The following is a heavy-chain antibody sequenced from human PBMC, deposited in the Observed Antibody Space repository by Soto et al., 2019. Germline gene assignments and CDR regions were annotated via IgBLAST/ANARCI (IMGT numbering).Heavy chain of an antibody. CDR3: ARHPGYYDILTGYTTYYFDS. D-gene: IGHD3-9*01. V-gene: IGHV4-39*01. Sequence: SETLSLTCTVSGGSITSSTYYWGWIRQPPGKGLERIGSIHFSGSTYYNPSLKSRVTISLDTPKNQFSLKLSSVTAADTAVYYCARHPGYYDILTGYTTYYFDSWGQGILVTVSS. J-gene: IGHJ4*02. CDR1: GGSITSSTYY. CDR2: IHFSGST.